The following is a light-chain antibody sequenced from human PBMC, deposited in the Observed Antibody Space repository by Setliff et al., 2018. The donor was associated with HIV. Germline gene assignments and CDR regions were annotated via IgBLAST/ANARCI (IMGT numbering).Light chain of an antibody. Sequence: QSVLTQPASVSGSPGQSITISCAGTWSDVGGYNYVSWYQQHPGKAPKLMIYEVSNRPSGVSNRFSGSKSGNTASLTISGLQAEDEADYYCCSYAGSSTYYVFGTGTKVTVL. CDR1: WSDVGGYNY. CDR3: CSYAGSSTYYV. V-gene: IGLV2-14*01. J-gene: IGLJ1*01. CDR2: EVS.